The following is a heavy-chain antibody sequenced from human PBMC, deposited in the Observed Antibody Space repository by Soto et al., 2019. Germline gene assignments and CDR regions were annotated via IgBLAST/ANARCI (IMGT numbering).Heavy chain of an antibody. J-gene: IGHJ6*02. Sequence: PGGSLRLSCTASGFTFGDYAMSWVRQAPGKGLEWVGFIRSKAYGGTTEYAASVKGRFTISRDDSKSIAYLQMNSLKTEDTAVYYCTRKWMVDPYYYGMDVWGQGTTVTVSS. V-gene: IGHV3-49*04. CDR2: IRSKAYGGTT. D-gene: IGHD6-19*01. CDR3: TRKWMVDPYYYGMDV. CDR1: GFTFGDYA.